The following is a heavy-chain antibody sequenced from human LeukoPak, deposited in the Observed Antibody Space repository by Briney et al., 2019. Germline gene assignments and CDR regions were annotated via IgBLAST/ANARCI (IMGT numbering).Heavy chain of an antibody. CDR2: IYYGGNT. CDR1: GGSITRSNDY. J-gene: IGHJ5*01. Sequence: SETLSLTCTVSGGSITRSNDYWGWIRQPPGKGLEWIASIYYGGNTYHNPSLKSRITILVDMSKNQFSLHVNSMTAADTAVYYCARHSQMGIFDFWGQGTLVTVSS. V-gene: IGHV4-39*01. CDR3: ARHSQMGIFDF. D-gene: IGHD5-24*01.